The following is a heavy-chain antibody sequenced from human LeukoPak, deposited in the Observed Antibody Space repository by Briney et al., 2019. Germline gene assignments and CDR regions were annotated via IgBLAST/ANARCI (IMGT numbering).Heavy chain of an antibody. CDR1: GGSISSGGYY. CDR2: IYYSGST. Sequence: SETLSLTCTVSGGSISSGGYYWSWIRQHPGKGLEWIGYIYYSGSTYYNPSLKSRVTISVDTSKNQLSLKLSSVTAADTAVYYCARAFDSSGYYLDYFDYWGQGTLVTVSS. J-gene: IGHJ4*02. CDR3: ARAFDSSGYYLDYFDY. D-gene: IGHD3-22*01. V-gene: IGHV4-31*03.